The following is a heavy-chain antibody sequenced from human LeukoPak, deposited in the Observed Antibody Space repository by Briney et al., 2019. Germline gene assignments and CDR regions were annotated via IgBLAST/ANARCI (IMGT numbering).Heavy chain of an antibody. CDR3: ARHSGSSWLYFDH. D-gene: IGHD6-13*01. V-gene: IGHV4-59*08. Sequence: SETLSLTCTVSGGSISSYYWSWIRQPPGKGLEWIGYIYYSGNTKYNPSLKSRVTTSEDTSKNQFSLTLSSVTAADTAMYYCARHSGSSWLYFDHWGQGILVTVSS. J-gene: IGHJ4*02. CDR2: IYYSGNT. CDR1: GGSISSYY.